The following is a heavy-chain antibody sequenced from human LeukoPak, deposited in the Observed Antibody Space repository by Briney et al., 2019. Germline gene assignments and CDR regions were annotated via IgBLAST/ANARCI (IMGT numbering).Heavy chain of an antibody. CDR2: VYPADSDT. J-gene: IGHJ1*01. V-gene: IGHV5-51*01. CDR1: GYTFTSYW. D-gene: IGHD1-1*01. Sequence: GQSLKIACKASGYTFTSYWIAWVRQMPGQALECMGIVYPADSDTRYRPSFQGQVLISVDKSIKTAYLQWNSLRASDSATYYCARPGQMDLAGHLPHWGQGTLVTVSS. CDR3: ARPGQMDLAGHLPH.